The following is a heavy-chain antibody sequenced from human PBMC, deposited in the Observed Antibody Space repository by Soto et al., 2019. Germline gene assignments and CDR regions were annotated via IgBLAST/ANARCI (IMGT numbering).Heavy chain of an antibody. V-gene: IGHV1-2*04. CDR3: ARDGSSSSYYYYYGMDV. J-gene: IGHJ6*01. CDR2: INPNSGGT. D-gene: IGHD6-6*01. Sequence: GASVKVSCKASGYTFTGYYMHWVRQAPGQGLEWMGWINPNSGGTNYAQKFQGWVTMTRDTSISTAYMELSRLRSDDTAVYYCARDGSSSSYYYYYGMDVWGRRTTVTVSS. CDR1: GYTFTGYY.